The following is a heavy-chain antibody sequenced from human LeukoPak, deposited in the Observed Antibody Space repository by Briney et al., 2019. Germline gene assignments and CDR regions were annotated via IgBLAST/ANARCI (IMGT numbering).Heavy chain of an antibody. J-gene: IGHJ4*02. CDR1: GFTFSSYA. Sequence: PGGSLRLSCAAPGFTFSSYAMSWVRQAPGKGLEWVSAIGGSGATTYYVDSVKGRFTISRDNSKNTLYLQINSLIAEDTAVYYCASSRWLRHFDYWGQGTLVTVSS. D-gene: IGHD5-12*01. CDR3: ASSRWLRHFDY. CDR2: IGGSGATT. V-gene: IGHV3-23*01.